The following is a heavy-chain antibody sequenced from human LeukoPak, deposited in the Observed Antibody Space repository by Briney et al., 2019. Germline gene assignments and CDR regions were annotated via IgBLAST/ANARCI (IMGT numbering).Heavy chain of an antibody. CDR2: IYISGSP. V-gene: IGHV4-4*07. D-gene: IGHD2-15*01. Sequence: SETLSLTCTVSGGSISSHDWTWIRQPAGKGLEWIGRIYISGSPNYNPSLKSRVTISVDTSKNQFSLKLSSVTAADTAVYYCARAALVVVAATPFYYYYYMDVWGKGTTVTVSS. CDR1: GGSISSHD. J-gene: IGHJ6*03. CDR3: ARAALVVVAATPFYYYYYMDV.